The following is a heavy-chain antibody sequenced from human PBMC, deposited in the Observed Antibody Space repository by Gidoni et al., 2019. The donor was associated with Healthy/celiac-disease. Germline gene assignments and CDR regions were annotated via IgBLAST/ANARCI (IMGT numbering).Heavy chain of an antibody. CDR1: GFTFGDYA. CDR2: IRSKAYGGTT. J-gene: IGHJ4*02. Sequence: EVQLVASGGGLVKPGRSLRLSCTAAGFTFGDYAMSWFRQAPGKGLEWVGFIRSKAYGGTTEYAASVKGRFTISRDDSKSIAYLQMNSLKTEDTAVYYCTRGGGSGYYPPTDYWGQGTLVTVSS. V-gene: IGHV3-49*05. CDR3: TRGGGSGYYPPTDY. D-gene: IGHD3-22*01.